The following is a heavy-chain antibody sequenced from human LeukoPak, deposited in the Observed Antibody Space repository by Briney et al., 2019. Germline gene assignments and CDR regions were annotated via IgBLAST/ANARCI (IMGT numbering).Heavy chain of an antibody. CDR1: GFTFSDYY. D-gene: IGHD3-22*01. CDR3: AKDLYYDSSGYDY. CDR2: ISSSGSTI. Sequence: GGSLRLSCAASGFTFSDYYMSWIRQAPGKGLEWVSYISSSGSTIYYADSVKGRFTISRDNAKNSLYLQMNSLRAEDTAVYYCAKDLYYDSSGYDYWGQGTLVTVSS. V-gene: IGHV3-11*04. J-gene: IGHJ4*02.